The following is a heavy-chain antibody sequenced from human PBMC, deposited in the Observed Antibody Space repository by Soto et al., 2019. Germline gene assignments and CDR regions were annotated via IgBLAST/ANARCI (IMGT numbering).Heavy chain of an antibody. J-gene: IGHJ4*02. CDR1: GASISSGDYS. CDR3: ARFASSGFEYFFDS. CDR2: IHHGGTP. Sequence: PSETLSRTCALSGASISSGDYSWSWVRQPPGKGLEWIGHIHHGGTPYYKASPKSRVTISQDRSKNQFSLSLSSVTAADTAMYFCARFASSGFEYFFDSWGQGILVTVSS. V-gene: IGHV4-30-2*01. D-gene: IGHD5-12*01.